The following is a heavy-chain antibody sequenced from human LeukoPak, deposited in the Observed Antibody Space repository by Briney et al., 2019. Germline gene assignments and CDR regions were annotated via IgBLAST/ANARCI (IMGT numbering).Heavy chain of an antibody. Sequence: GGSLRLSCAASGFTFSSYAMSWVRQAPGKGLEWVSAIRGSGASTYYADSVKGRFTISRDNSKNTLFLQMNSLRAEDTAVYYCAKTRGYNYGYFDYWGQGTLVTVSS. CDR3: AKTRGYNYGYFDY. V-gene: IGHV3-23*01. CDR1: GFTFSSYA. J-gene: IGHJ4*02. CDR2: IRGSGAST. D-gene: IGHD5-18*01.